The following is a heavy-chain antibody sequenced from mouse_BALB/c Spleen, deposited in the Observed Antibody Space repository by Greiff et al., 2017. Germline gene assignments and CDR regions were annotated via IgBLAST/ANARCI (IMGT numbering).Heavy chain of an antibody. Sequence: QVQLQQSGAELAKPGASVKMSCKASDYTFTSYWMHWVKQRPGQGLEWIGYINPSTGYTEYNQKFKDKATLTADKSSSTAYMQLSSLTSEDSAVYYCARGYGSSYFAYWGQGTLVTVSA. CDR2: INPSTGYT. D-gene: IGHD1-1*01. CDR1: DYTFTSYW. CDR3: ARGYGSSYFAY. V-gene: IGHV1-7*01. J-gene: IGHJ3*01.